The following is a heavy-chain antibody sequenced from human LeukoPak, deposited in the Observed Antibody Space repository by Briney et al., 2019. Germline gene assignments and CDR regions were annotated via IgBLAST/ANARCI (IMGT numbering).Heavy chain of an antibody. CDR1: GYSISGGYY. V-gene: IGHV4-38-2*02. CDR2: IYHGGST. J-gene: IGHJ3*02. D-gene: IGHD3-9*01. Sequence: PSQTLSLTCTVSGYSISGGYYWGWIRQPPGKGLEWIGTIYHGGSTYYNPSLESRVTISLDTSKNHFSLNLTSVTAADTAMYYCARVAERTWLPYDAAFDIWGLGTMVTVSS. CDR3: ARVAERTWLPYDAAFDI.